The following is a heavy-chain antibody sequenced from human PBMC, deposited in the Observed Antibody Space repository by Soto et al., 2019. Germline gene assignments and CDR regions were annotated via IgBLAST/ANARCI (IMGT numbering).Heavy chain of an antibody. V-gene: IGHV1-8*01. CDR1: RYTFISYD. J-gene: IGHJ6*02. CDR2: MNPNSGNT. D-gene: IGHD3-16*01. Sequence: ASVKVSCKASRYTFISYDINWVRQAIGQGLEWMGWMNPNSGNTGYAQKFQGRITMTRNTSTNTAYMELSSLRAEDTAVYYCASSPAFGDPYGVDVWGQGTTVTVSS. CDR3: ASSPAFGDPYGVDV.